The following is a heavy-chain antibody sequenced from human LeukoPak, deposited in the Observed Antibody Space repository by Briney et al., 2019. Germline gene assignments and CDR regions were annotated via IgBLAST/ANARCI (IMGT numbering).Heavy chain of an antibody. J-gene: IGHJ5*02. V-gene: IGHV1-18*04. CDR1: GYSFTSYW. CDR2: ISAYNGNT. Sequence: GESLKISCKGSGYSFTSYWIGWVRQAPGQGLEWMGWISAYNGNTNYAQKLQGRVTMTTDTSTSTTYMELRSLRSDDTAVYYCARPLRRYNWFDPWGQGTLVTVSS. CDR3: ARPLRRYNWFDP.